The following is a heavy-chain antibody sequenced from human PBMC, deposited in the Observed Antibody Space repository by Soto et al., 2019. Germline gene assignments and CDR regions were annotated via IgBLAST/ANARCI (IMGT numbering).Heavy chain of an antibody. CDR3: ARLAYYDFWSGYYWFDY. CDR1: GGSISSGGYY. D-gene: IGHD3-3*01. Sequence: SETLSLTCTVSGGSISSGGYYWSWVRQPPGKGLEWIGEIYHSGSTNYNPSLKSRVTISVDKSKNQFSLKLSSVTAADTAVYYCARLAYYDFWSGYYWFDYWGQGTLVTVSS. V-gene: IGHV4-39*07. J-gene: IGHJ5*01. CDR2: IYHSGST.